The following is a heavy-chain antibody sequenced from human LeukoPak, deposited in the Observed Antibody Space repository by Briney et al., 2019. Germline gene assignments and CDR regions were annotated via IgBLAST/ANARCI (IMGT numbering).Heavy chain of an antibody. Sequence: GGSLRLSCAASGFTFSSYWMSWVRQAPGKGLEWVANIKQDGSEKFYADSVKGRFTISRDNAKNSLYLQTNSLRAEDTAVYYCAGYCGGDCYGMDVWGQGTTVTVSS. D-gene: IGHD2-21*01. CDR2: IKQDGSEK. CDR1: GFTFSSYW. V-gene: IGHV3-7*01. CDR3: AGYCGGDCYGMDV. J-gene: IGHJ6*02.